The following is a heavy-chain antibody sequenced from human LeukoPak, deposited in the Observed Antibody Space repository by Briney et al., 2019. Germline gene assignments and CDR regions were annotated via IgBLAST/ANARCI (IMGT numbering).Heavy chain of an antibody. V-gene: IGHV3-20*04. CDR1: GFTFDDYG. J-gene: IGHJ5*02. CDR3: ASTIFGGFDP. Sequence: PGGSLRLSCAASGFTFDDYGMNWVRQAPGKGLEWVSGINWNGGSTGYADSVKGRFTISRDNAKNSLYLQMNSLRAGDTALYYCASTIFGGFDPWGQGTLVTVSS. CDR2: INWNGGST. D-gene: IGHD3-3*01.